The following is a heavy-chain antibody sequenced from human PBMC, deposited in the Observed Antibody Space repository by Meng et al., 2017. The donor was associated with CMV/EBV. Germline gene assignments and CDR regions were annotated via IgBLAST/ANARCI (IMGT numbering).Heavy chain of an antibody. CDR1: GFTFSSYE. Sequence: GESLKISCAASGFTFSSYEMNWVRQAPGKGLEWVSSISSSSSYIYYADSVKGRFTISRDNAKNSLYLQMNSLRAEDTAVYYCARDQFPYCSSTSCSSSPWFDPWGQGTLVTVSS. V-gene: IGHV3-21*01. D-gene: IGHD2-2*01. CDR2: ISSSSSYI. J-gene: IGHJ5*02. CDR3: ARDQFPYCSSTSCSSSPWFDP.